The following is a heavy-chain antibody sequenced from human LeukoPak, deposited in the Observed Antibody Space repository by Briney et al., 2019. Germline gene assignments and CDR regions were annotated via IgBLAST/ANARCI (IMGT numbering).Heavy chain of an antibody. D-gene: IGHD3-22*01. CDR2: IYYSGST. J-gene: IGHJ4*02. V-gene: IGHV4-31*02. CDR3: ARETMYYYDSRGSFDY. Sequence: NWIRQHPGKGLEWIGYIYYSGSTYYNPSLKSRVTISVDTPKNQFSLKLSSVTAADTAVYYCARETMYYYDSRGSFDYWGQGTLVTVSS.